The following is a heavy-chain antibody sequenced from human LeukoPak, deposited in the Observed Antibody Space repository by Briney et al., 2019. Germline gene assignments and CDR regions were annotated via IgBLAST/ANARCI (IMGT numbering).Heavy chain of an antibody. CDR3: ARVDYYGSGH. V-gene: IGHV1-69*04. D-gene: IGHD3-10*01. Sequence: ASVKVSCKASGDNFSSYVITWVRQAPGQGLEWMGRIIPTFDVANFAQIFKGRVTITADKSTNTAYMELRSLRSDDTAVYYCARVDYYGSGHWGQGTLVTVSS. J-gene: IGHJ4*02. CDR2: IIPTFDVA. CDR1: GDNFSSYV.